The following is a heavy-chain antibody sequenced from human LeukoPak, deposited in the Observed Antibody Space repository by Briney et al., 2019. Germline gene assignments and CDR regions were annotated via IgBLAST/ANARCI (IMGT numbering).Heavy chain of an antibody. V-gene: IGHV3-23*01. Sequence: PGGSLRLSYAASGFTFSSYAMSWVRQAPGKGLEWVSAIRGSGGSTYYADSVKGRFTISRDNSKNTLYLQMNSLRAEDTAVYYCAKDDYDSRGYYYDDGLPPFDYWGQGTLVTVSS. D-gene: IGHD3-22*01. CDR1: GFTFSSYA. CDR2: IRGSGGST. J-gene: IGHJ4*02. CDR3: AKDDYDSRGYYYDDGLPPFDY.